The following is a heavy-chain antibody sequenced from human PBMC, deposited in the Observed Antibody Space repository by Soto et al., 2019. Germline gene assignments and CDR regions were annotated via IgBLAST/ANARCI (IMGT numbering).Heavy chain of an antibody. Sequence: LRLSCVASGLSFSNYHMNWVRQAPGKGLEWVSTISGSGGSTYYADSVKGRFTISRDNSKNTLYLQMDSLRAEDAAVYYCAKHRMPGTTGEFDDYWGQGTLVTVSS. CDR1: GLSFSNYH. CDR3: AKHRMPGTTGEFDDY. J-gene: IGHJ4*02. V-gene: IGHV3-23*01. CDR2: ISGSGGST. D-gene: IGHD3-10*01.